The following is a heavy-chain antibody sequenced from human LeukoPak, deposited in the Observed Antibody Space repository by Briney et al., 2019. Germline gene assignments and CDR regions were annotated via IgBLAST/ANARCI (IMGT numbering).Heavy chain of an antibody. CDR1: GFSFTSSA. V-gene: IGHV1-58*02. J-gene: IGHJ3*02. Sequence: AASVKVSCKASGFSFTSSAMQWVRQARGQRLEWIGWIVVGSGNTNYAQKFQERVTITRDMSTSTAYMELSSLRSEDTAVYYCVAGTRNIVAHDACDMWGQGTMVTVSS. D-gene: IGHD5-12*01. CDR2: IVVGSGNT. CDR3: VAGTRNIVAHDACDM.